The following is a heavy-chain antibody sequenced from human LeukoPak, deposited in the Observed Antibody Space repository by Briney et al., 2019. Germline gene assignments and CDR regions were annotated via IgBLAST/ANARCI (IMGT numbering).Heavy chain of an antibody. CDR1: GGSISSSSYY. V-gene: IGHV4-39*07. CDR2: IYYSGST. D-gene: IGHD6-19*01. CDR3: ARARSSGAIDWFDP. J-gene: IGHJ5*02. Sequence: SETLSLTCTVSGGSISSSSYYWGWLRQPPGTGLEWVGSIYYSGSTYYNPSLKSRVTISVDTSKNQFSLKLSSVTAADTAVYYCARARSSGAIDWFDPWGQGTLVTVSS.